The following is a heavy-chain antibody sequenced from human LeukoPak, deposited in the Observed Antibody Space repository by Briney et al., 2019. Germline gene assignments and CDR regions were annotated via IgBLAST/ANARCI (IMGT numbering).Heavy chain of an antibody. CDR3: ARTTYDRPRVVRD. V-gene: IGHV4-34*01. CDR1: GGSFSGYS. D-gene: IGHD5-12*01. Sequence: SETLSLTCAVYGGSFSGYSWTWIRQPPGKGLEWIGEINHSVTTNYNPSLKSRGAISLDSSKKQFYLNLSSVTAADTAVYFCARTTYDRPRVVRDWSRGTLVTVSS. J-gene: IGHJ4*02. CDR2: INHSVTT.